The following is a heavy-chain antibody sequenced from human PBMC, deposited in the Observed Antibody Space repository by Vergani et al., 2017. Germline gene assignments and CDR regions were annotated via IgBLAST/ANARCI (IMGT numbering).Heavy chain of an antibody. CDR1: GYTLNTYG. J-gene: IGHJ6*01. CDR2: IRYDGSSE. CDR3: ANSVMAGNVGVAYFGMDG. V-gene: IGHV3-30*02. Sequence: QVQILQSGGGVVQPGGSLRLSCTLSGYTLNTYGIHWVRQAPGKGLEWVSFIRYDGSSEYYGDSVKGRFTISRDKSQNTVNLQMNSLRTEDTAVYFCANSVMAGNVGVAYFGMDGWGRGTTVTVSS. D-gene: IGHD2-8*01.